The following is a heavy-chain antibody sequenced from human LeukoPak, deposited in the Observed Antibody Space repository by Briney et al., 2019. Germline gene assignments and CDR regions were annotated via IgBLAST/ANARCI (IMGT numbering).Heavy chain of an antibody. CDR3: ARCGYYYDSSGLHY. Sequence: SETLSLTCAVYGGTFSGYYWSWIRQPPGKGLEWIGEINHSGSTNYNPSLKSRVTISVDTSKNQFSLKLSSVTAADTAVYYCARCGYYYDSSGLHYWGQGTLVTVSS. V-gene: IGHV4-34*01. D-gene: IGHD3-22*01. J-gene: IGHJ4*02. CDR2: INHSGST. CDR1: GGTFSGYY.